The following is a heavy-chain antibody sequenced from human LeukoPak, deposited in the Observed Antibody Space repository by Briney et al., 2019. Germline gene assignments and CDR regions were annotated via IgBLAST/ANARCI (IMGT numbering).Heavy chain of an antibody. CDR1: GFTFSSYA. CDR2: ISGSGGST. Sequence: GGSLRLSCAASGFTFSSYAMSWVRQAPGKGLEWVSAISGSGGSTYYADSVKGRFTISRDDSKNTLYLQMNSLRAEDTAVYYCAKARLELPYFGMDVWGQGTTVTVSS. D-gene: IGHD1-7*01. CDR3: AKARLELPYFGMDV. J-gene: IGHJ6*02. V-gene: IGHV3-23*01.